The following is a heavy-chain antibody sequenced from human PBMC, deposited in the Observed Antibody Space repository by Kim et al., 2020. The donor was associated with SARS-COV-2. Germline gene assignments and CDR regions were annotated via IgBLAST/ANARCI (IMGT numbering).Heavy chain of an antibody. J-gene: IGHJ4*02. Sequence: GGSLRLSCAASGFTFSNVWLSWVRRAPGKGLEWVGRIIGNSGGGTADYAAPVKGRFTISRDDSQNTLFLQMNSLKTDDTAVYYCTTHGREETLDNWGQGTLVTVSS. CDR3: TTHGREETLDN. CDR2: IIGNSGGGTA. V-gene: IGHV3-15*05. CDR1: GFTFSNVW.